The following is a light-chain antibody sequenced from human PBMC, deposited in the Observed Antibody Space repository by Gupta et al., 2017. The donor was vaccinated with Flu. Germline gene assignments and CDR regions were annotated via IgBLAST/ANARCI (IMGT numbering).Light chain of an antibody. CDR3: QQDKNCPPST. CDR2: GAS. J-gene: IGKJ2*01. CDR1: QSVSSN. Sequence: EIAMTQSPATLSVSPGERATLSCRASQSVSSNLAWYQQKPGQAPRLLISGASTSSTGIPARFSGSGSGTEFTLTISSLQTEDFASYYCQQDKNCPPSTFGQGTKLDIK. V-gene: IGKV3-15*01.